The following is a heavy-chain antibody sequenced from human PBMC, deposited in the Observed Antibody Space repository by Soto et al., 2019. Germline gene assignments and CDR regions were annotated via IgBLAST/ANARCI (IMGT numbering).Heavy chain of an antibody. Sequence: GASVKISCKASGGSFCSYAIGGVRQATGQGLEWMGGIIPIFGTANYAQKFQGRVTITADESTSTAYMELSSLRSEDTAVYYCARGGVGARYYYYYGMDVWGQETTVTVS. CDR1: GGSFCSYA. V-gene: IGHV1-69*13. CDR3: ARGGVGARYYYYYGMDV. D-gene: IGHD1-26*01. J-gene: IGHJ6*02. CDR2: IIPIFGTA.